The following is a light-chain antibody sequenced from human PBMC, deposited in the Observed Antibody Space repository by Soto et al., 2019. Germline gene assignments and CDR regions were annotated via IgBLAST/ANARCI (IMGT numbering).Light chain of an antibody. CDR2: GNS. V-gene: IGLV1-40*01. J-gene: IGLJ1*01. Sequence: QSALTQPPSVSGAPGQMVTISCTGSSSNIGAGYDVHWYQQLPGTAPKLLIYGNSNRPSGVPDRFSGSKSGTSASLAITGLQAEDEADYYCQSYDSSYVFGTGTKVTVL. CDR3: QSYDSSYV. CDR1: SSNIGAGYD.